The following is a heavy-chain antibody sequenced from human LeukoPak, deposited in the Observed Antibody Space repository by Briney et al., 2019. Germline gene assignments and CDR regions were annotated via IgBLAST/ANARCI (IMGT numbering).Heavy chain of an antibody. J-gene: IGHJ4*02. CDR2: IKSKTDGGTT. D-gene: IGHD3-22*01. Sequence: GGSLRLSCAASGFTFSNAWMSWVRQAPGKGLEWVGRIKSKTDGGTTDYAEPVKGIFTISRDDSKNTLYLQMNSLKTEDTAVYYCTTETGYYYDSSGYSHNLDYWGQGTLVTVSS. CDR3: TTETGYYYDSSGYSHNLDY. V-gene: IGHV3-15*01. CDR1: GFTFSNAW.